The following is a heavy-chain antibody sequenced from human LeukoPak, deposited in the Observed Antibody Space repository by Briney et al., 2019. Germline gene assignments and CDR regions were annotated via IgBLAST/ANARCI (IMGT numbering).Heavy chain of an antibody. CDR2: ISWNTGSI. V-gene: IGHV3-9*01. D-gene: IGHD2-15*01. Sequence: GRSLRLSCAGSGFTFDEHAMHWVRQAPGKGLEWVSGISWNTGSIAYADSVKGRFTISRDNAKNLLFLQMSSLGAADTALYYCVKGHCSSSSCFPNYYYYMDVWGTGTTVTVSS. J-gene: IGHJ6*03. CDR3: VKGHCSSSSCFPNYYYYMDV. CDR1: GFTFDEHA.